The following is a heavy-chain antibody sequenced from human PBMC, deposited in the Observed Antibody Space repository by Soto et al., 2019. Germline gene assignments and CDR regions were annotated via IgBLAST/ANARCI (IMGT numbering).Heavy chain of an antibody. CDR2: IIPIFGTA. V-gene: IGHV1-69*13. J-gene: IGHJ6*02. D-gene: IGHD2-15*01. Sequence: ASVKVSCKASGGTFSSYAISWVRQAPGQGLEWMGGIIPIFGTANYAQKFQGRVTITADESTSTAYMELSSLRSEDTAVYYCARDRVGYCSGGSCYSHYYYGMDVWGQGTTVTSP. CDR1: GGTFSSYA. CDR3: ARDRVGYCSGGSCYSHYYYGMDV.